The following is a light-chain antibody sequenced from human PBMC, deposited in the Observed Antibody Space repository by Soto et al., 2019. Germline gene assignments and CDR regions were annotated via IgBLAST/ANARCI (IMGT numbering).Light chain of an antibody. V-gene: IGLV2-14*01. CDR3: SSYTSSSPYV. CDR1: SSDVGGYNH. Sequence: QSALTQPASVSGSPGQSITISCTGSSSDVGGYNHVSWYQQHPGKAPKLMIYEVSNRPSGVSHRFSGSKSGNTASLTISGLQAEDEADYYCSSYTSSSPYVFGPGTKLTVL. J-gene: IGLJ1*01. CDR2: EVS.